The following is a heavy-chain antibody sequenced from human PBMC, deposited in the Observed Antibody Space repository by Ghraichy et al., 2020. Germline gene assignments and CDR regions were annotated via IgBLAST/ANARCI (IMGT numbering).Heavy chain of an antibody. CDR2: ISYDGSNK. CDR1: GFTFSSDI. D-gene: IGHD4-17*01. CDR3: ARENTMTSDAFDI. J-gene: IGHJ3*02. V-gene: IGHV3-30-3*01. Sequence: GGSLRLSCAASGFTFSSDIMHWVRQAPGKGLEWVALISYDGSNKYYGESVKGRVTISRDNIKNTLYLQMNSLRAEDTAVYFCARENTMTSDAFDIWGQGTVVTVTS.